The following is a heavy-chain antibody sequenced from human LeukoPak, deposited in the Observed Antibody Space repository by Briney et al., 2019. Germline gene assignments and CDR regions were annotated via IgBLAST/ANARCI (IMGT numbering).Heavy chain of an antibody. J-gene: IGHJ6*03. CDR2: MNPNSGNT. CDR3: ARIAHDFWSGYYYYYYYYMDV. CDR1: GYTFTSYD. D-gene: IGHD3-3*01. Sequence: ASVKVSCKASGYTFTSYDINWVRQATGQGLEWMGWMNPNSGNTGYAQKFQGRVTITRNTSISTAYMELSSLRSEDTAVYYCARIAHDFWSGYYYYYYYYMDVWGKGTTVTVSS. V-gene: IGHV1-8*03.